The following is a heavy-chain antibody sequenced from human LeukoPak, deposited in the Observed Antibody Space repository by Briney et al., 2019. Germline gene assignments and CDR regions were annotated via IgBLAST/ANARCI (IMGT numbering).Heavy chain of an antibody. CDR3: ARAEWFGVVTGAFDI. CDR1: EFSVGSNY. V-gene: IGHV3-66*01. CDR2: IYSGGST. Sequence: PGGSLRLSCAASEFSVGSNYMTWVRQAPGKGLKWVSLIYSGGSTYYADSVKGRFTISRDNAKKSLYLQMNSLRAEDAAVYYCARAEWFGVVTGAFDIWGQGTMVTVSS. J-gene: IGHJ3*02. D-gene: IGHD3-10*01.